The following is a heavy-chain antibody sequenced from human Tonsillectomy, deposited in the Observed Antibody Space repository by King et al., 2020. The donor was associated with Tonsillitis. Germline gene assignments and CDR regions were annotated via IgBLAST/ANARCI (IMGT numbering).Heavy chain of an antibody. CDR2: IKQDGSEK. CDR3: ARDLFEYSSSWVWPPGILVAFDI. D-gene: IGHD6-13*01. J-gene: IGHJ3*02. Sequence: VQLVESGGGLVQPGGSLRLSCAASGFTFSSYWMSWVRQAPGKGLEWVANIKQDGSEKYYVDSVKGRFTISRDNAKNSLYLQMNSLRAEDTAVYYCARDLFEYSSSWVWPPGILVAFDIWGQGTIVTVSS. CDR1: GFTFSSYW. V-gene: IGHV3-7*01.